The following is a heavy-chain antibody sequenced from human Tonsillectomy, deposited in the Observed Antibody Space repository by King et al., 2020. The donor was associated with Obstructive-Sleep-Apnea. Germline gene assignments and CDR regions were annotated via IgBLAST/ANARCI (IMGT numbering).Heavy chain of an antibody. D-gene: IGHD2-21*01. CDR2: INRDGSDT. CDR3: GGAPDCGGGSCHTFFYYGMDV. CDR1: GFTFSNYW. J-gene: IGHJ6*02. Sequence: QLVQSGGDLVQRGGSLRLSCTASGFTFSNYWIHWVRQAPGKGLVWVSRINRDGSDTNYADSVKGRFTISRDNAKNTLYLQMNSLTVEDTAVYYCGGAPDCGGGSCHTFFYYGMDVWGQGTTVTVSS. V-gene: IGHV3-74*02.